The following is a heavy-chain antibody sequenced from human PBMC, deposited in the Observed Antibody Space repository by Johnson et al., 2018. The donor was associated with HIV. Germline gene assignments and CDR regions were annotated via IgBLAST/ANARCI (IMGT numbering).Heavy chain of an antibody. Sequence: QEQLVESGGALVKPGGSLRLSCAASGFKFDDNYMAWIRQSPGKGLAWVSYIRSSGGTTHNADSVKGRFALSRNHADNSLYLQMNSLRAEDTAVYYCARDQKYETMIVVVWWAFDIWGQGTVVTVSS. J-gene: IGHJ3*02. V-gene: IGHV3-11*01. CDR1: GFKFDDNY. CDR2: IRSSGGTT. CDR3: ARDQKYETMIVVVWWAFDI. D-gene: IGHD3-22*01.